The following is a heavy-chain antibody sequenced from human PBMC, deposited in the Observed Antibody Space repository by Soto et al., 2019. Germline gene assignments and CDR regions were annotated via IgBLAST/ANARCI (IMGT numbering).Heavy chain of an antibody. CDR3: ARTLHPYTAMVPTFDY. J-gene: IGHJ4*02. CDR2: IFSNDEK. CDR1: GFSLSNARMG. Sequence: QVTLKESGPVLVKPTETLTLTCTVSGFSLSNARMGVSWIRQPPGKALEWLAHIFSNDEKSYSTSLKSRLTISXXPXKXXVVLTMTNMDPVDTATYYCARTLHPYTAMVPTFDYWGQGTLVTVSS. V-gene: IGHV2-26*01. D-gene: IGHD5-18*01.